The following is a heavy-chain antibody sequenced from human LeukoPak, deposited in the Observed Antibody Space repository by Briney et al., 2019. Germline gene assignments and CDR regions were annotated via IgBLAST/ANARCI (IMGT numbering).Heavy chain of an antibody. V-gene: IGHV3-7*01. J-gene: IGHJ4*02. Sequence: GGSLRLSCAASGFTFSNYWMTWFRQAPGKGLERVASIEQDGSDIHYVDSVKGRFTISRDNAENSVYLQMNSLRVEDTAVYYCARVTPWGYFDYWGQGTLVTVSS. CDR1: GFTFSNYW. CDR2: IEQDGSDI. D-gene: IGHD1-26*01. CDR3: ARVTPWGYFDY.